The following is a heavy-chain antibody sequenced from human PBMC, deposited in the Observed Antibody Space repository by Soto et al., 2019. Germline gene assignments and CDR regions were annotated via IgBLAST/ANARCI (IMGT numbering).Heavy chain of an antibody. D-gene: IGHD2-15*01. J-gene: IGHJ5*02. Sequence: QVQLVQSGAEVKKPGASVKVSCKASGYTFTGYYMHWVRQAPGQGREWMGWINPNSGGTNYAQKFQGWVTMTRDTSISTAYMALSRLRSDDTAVYYCARTPSCSGGSCYSNWFDPWGQGTLVTVSS. CDR1: GYTFTGYY. V-gene: IGHV1-2*04. CDR3: ARTPSCSGGSCYSNWFDP. CDR2: INPNSGGT.